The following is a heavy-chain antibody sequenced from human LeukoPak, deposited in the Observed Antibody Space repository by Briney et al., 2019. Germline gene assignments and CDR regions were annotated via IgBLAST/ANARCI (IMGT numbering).Heavy chain of an antibody. D-gene: IGHD2-2*01. CDR1: GFTFSGYE. V-gene: IGHV3-48*03. CDR3: ACAIGGFGRYGVDV. J-gene: IGHJ6*02. Sequence: PGGSLRLSCAASGFTFSGYEMKWVRQAPEKGMQWVSYISSSGSTIYYADSVKGRFTICRANAKDSLYLQMTSLRVEDTAVYYCACAIGGFGRYGVDVWGQGTTITVFS. CDR2: ISSSGSTI.